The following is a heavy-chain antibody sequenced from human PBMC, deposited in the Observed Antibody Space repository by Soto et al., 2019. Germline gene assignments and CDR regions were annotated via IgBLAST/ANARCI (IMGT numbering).Heavy chain of an antibody. D-gene: IGHD3-16*01. V-gene: IGHV3-21*01. CDR1: GFTFSSYS. Sequence: PGGSLRLSCAASGFTFSSYSMNWVRQAPGKGLEWVSSISSSSSYIYYADSVKGRFTISRDNAKNSLYLQMNSLRAEDTAVYYCARDLDYDYVWGTNTQFDYWGQGTLVTVSS. J-gene: IGHJ4*02. CDR3: ARDLDYDYVWGTNTQFDY. CDR2: ISSSSSYI.